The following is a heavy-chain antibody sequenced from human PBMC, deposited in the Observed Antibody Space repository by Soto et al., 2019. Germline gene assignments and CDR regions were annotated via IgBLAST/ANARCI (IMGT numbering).Heavy chain of an antibody. CDR2: IYYSGST. Sequence: QLQLQESGPGLVKPSETLSLICTVSGGSISSSTYYWGWIRQPPGKGLEWIVNIYYSGSTYYNPYLKSRVHLSVDTSKNQFSLKLSSVTAADTAMYFCARHARGSCYSWDQGTLVTVSS. CDR3: ARHARGSCYS. V-gene: IGHV4-39*01. J-gene: IGHJ4*02. D-gene: IGHD2-15*01. CDR1: GGSISSSTYY.